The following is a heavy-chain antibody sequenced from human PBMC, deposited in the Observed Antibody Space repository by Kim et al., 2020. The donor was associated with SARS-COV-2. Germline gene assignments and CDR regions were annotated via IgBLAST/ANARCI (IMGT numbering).Heavy chain of an antibody. V-gene: IGHV3-11*06. D-gene: IGHD3-10*01. CDR3: ARFRTMVRGVTNHDAFDI. Sequence: RGRFTISRDNAKNSLYLQMNSLRAEDTAVYYCARFRTMVRGVTNHDAFDIWGQGTMVTVSS. J-gene: IGHJ3*02.